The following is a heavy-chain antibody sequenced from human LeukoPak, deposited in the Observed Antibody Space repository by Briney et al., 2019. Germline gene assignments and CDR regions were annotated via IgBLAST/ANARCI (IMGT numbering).Heavy chain of an antibody. Sequence: GESLKISCQVSGYRFGTTWIGWVRQRPGKGLELMGCVCPGDSKTRYSPSLQGHITISADKSTDTAYVQWSSLKASDTAIYFCAILSGHHYDRSGNELTKYFDSWGQGTRVAVSS. V-gene: IGHV5-51*01. D-gene: IGHD3-22*01. J-gene: IGHJ4*02. CDR1: GYRFGTTW. CDR3: AILSGHHYDRSGNELTKYFDS. CDR2: VCPGDSKT.